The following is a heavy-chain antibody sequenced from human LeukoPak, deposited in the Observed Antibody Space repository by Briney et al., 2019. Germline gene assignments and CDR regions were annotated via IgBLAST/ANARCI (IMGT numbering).Heavy chain of an antibody. CDR2: INSNSGAT. CDR1: GYTFTGYY. D-gene: IGHD1-26*01. V-gene: IGHV1-2*02. J-gene: IGHJ4*02. Sequence: ASVKVSCKASGYTFTGYYMHWVRQAPGQGPEWMGWINSNSGATNYAQKFQGRVTMTRDTSISTVYMELSSLKSDDTAVYYCARGRDRGASTPFDYWGQGTLVTVSS. CDR3: ARGRDRGASTPFDY.